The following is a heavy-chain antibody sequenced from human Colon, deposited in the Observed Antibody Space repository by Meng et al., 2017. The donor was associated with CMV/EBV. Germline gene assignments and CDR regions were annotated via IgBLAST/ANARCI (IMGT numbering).Heavy chain of an antibody. CDR3: AREQRGYCTSTSCPSRWFDP. Sequence: GGPLRLSCAASGFTFNSYWMHWVRQAPGKGLVWVSRINSDGSTTNYADSVKGRFTISRDNAKNTLYLQMNSLRAEDTAVYYCAREQRGYCTSTSCPSRWFDPWGQGTLVTVSS. D-gene: IGHD2-2*01. CDR1: GFTFNSYW. J-gene: IGHJ5*02. V-gene: IGHV3-74*01. CDR2: INSDGSTT.